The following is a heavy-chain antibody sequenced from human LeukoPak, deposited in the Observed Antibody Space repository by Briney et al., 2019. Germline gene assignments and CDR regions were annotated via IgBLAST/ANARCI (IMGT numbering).Heavy chain of an antibody. Sequence: GXXLRLSCAASGFTFSSYSMNWVRQAPGKGLEWVSSISSSSSYIYYADSVKGRFTISRDNAKNSLYLQMNSLRAEDTAVYYCARDPYYYDSSGYFGWFDPWGQGTLVTVSS. CDR2: ISSSSSYI. J-gene: IGHJ5*02. CDR1: GFTFSSYS. D-gene: IGHD3-22*01. CDR3: ARDPYYYDSSGYFGWFDP. V-gene: IGHV3-21*01.